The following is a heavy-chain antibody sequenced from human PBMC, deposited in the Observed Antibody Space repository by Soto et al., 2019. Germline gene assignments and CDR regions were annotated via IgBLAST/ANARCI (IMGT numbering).Heavy chain of an antibody. V-gene: IGHV1-3*01. CDR3: ASQTVTTGYYYYGMDV. D-gene: IGHD4-17*01. CDR1: GYTFTSYA. J-gene: IGHJ6*02. CDR2: INAGNGNT. Sequence: QVQLVQSGAEVKKPGASVKVSCNASGYTFTSYAMHWVRQAPGQRLEWMGWINAGNGNTKYSQKFQGRVTITRDTSASTAYMELSSLRSEDTAVYYCASQTVTTGYYYYGMDVWGQGTTVTVSS.